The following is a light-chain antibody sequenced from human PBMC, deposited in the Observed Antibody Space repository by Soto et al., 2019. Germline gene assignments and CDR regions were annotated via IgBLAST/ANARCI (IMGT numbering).Light chain of an antibody. J-gene: IGKJ2*01. CDR1: QSVSSSY. CDR3: QQYGSSPYT. Sequence: EIVLTQSPGTLSLSPGERATLSCRASQSVSSSYLAWYQQKPGQAPRLLIYGASSRATGFPDRFSGSGSGTDFTLTISRLEPADFAVYYCQQYGSSPYTFGQGTKLEIE. CDR2: GAS. V-gene: IGKV3-20*01.